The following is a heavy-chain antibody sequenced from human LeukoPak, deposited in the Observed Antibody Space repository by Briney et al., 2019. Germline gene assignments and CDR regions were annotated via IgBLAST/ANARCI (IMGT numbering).Heavy chain of an antibody. CDR3: ARVGAAAAHYFDY. V-gene: IGHV1-2*02. D-gene: IGHD6-13*01. Sequence: GSVTVSCKASGYTFTGYYMHWVRQAPGQGLEWMGWINPNSGGTNYAQKFPRRLSMTRHTSITTAYMELSRLRSDDTAVYYCARVGAAAAHYFDYWGQGTLVTVSS. CDR1: GYTFTGYY. CDR2: INPNSGGT. J-gene: IGHJ4*02.